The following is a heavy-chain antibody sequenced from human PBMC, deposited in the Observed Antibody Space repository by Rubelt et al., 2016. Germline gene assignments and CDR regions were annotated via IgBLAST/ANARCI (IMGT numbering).Heavy chain of an antibody. CDR2: INHSGST. J-gene: IGHJ2*01. D-gene: IGHD6-19*01. CDR1: GGSFSGYY. V-gene: IGHV4-34*01. Sequence: QVQLQQWGAGLLKPSETLSLTCAVYGGSFSGYYWSWIRQPPGKGLEWIGEINHSGSTKYNPSLKSRVTISVDTSKKQFSLKLSSVTAADTAVYYCARSGRSDYRRYSDLWGRGTLVTVSS. CDR3: ARSGRSDYRRYSDL.